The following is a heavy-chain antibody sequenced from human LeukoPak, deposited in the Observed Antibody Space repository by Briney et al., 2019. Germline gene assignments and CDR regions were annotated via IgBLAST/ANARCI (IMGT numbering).Heavy chain of an antibody. CDR2: SRNKANRYTT. V-gene: IGHV3-72*01. CDR1: GFTFSDHY. J-gene: IGHJ6*03. D-gene: IGHD3-10*01. CDR3: VRLSRGAMNYHMDV. Sequence: GGSLRLSCAASGFTFSDHYMDWVRQAPGKGLEWVGRSRNKANRYTTTHGESVRGRFTISRDDSENSLYLQLNSLKTEDTGVYYCVRLSRGAMNYHMDVWGKGTTVTISS.